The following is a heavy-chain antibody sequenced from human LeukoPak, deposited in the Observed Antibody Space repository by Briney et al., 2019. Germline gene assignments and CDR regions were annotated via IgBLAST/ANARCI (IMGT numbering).Heavy chain of an antibody. CDR3: ARGLMVAVAGRGEFHY. J-gene: IGHJ4*02. V-gene: IGHV4-59*01. D-gene: IGHD6-13*01. CDR1: GGSISSYY. Sequence: SETLSLTRTVSGGSISSYYWSWIRQPPGKGLEWIGYIYYSGRNNYNPSLKWRVTISVDTSKNQFCLKLSSVSAADTAVYYCARGLMVAVAGRGEFHYWGQGTLVTVSS. CDR2: IYYSGRN.